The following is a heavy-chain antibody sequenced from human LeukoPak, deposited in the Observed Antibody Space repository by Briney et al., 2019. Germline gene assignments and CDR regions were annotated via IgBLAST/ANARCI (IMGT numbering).Heavy chain of an antibody. CDR3: ARSGYYYDSLDY. CDR1: GGSISSYY. V-gene: IGHV4-59*08. Sequence: SVTLSLTFTVSGGSISSYYWSWIRQAPGKGPGWIGYIYYSESTNCNPSLNSRVTISVDTSKNQFSLKLSSVTAADTAVYYCARSGYYYDSLDYWGQGTLVTVSS. D-gene: IGHD3-22*01. J-gene: IGHJ4*02. CDR2: IYYSEST.